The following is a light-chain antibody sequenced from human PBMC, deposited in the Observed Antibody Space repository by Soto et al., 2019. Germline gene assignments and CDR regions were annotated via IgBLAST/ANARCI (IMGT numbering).Light chain of an antibody. J-gene: IGLJ1*01. Sequence: QSLLTQPPSASATPGQRVPSSCSGSNSNIGTNTVNWYQQLPGTAPRLLIYTNNQRPSGVTQRFSGSKTGTSASLAIGGLQSEDGADYYCAAWDDSLGAYVFGTGTKLTVL. V-gene: IGLV1-44*01. CDR3: AAWDDSLGAYV. CDR2: TNN. CDR1: NSNIGTNT.